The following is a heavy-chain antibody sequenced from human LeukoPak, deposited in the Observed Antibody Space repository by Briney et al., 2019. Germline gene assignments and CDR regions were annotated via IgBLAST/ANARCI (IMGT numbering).Heavy chain of an antibody. Sequence: SETLSLTCAVYGGSFSGYYWSWIRQPPGKGLEWIGSIYYSGSTYYNPSLKSRVTISVDTSKNQFSLKLSSVTAADTAVYYCARHRSKWLQSSFDYWGQGTLVTVSS. CDR3: ARHRSKWLQSSFDY. J-gene: IGHJ4*02. D-gene: IGHD5-24*01. CDR1: GGSFSGYY. V-gene: IGHV4-34*01. CDR2: IYYSGST.